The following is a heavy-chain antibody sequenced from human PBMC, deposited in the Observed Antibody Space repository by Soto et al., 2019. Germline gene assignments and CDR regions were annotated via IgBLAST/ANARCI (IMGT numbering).Heavy chain of an antibody. CDR2: IYYTGST. CDR3: ARGVAGLLDY. D-gene: IGHD6-19*01. Sequence: ASETLSLTCTVSGGSISSSSYYWGWIRQPPGKGLEWIGYIYYTGSTNYNPSLKSRVTISMDTSKIQFSLKLSSVTAADTAIYFCARGVAGLLDYWGQGSLVTVSS. J-gene: IGHJ4*02. CDR1: GGSISSSSYY. V-gene: IGHV4-61*05.